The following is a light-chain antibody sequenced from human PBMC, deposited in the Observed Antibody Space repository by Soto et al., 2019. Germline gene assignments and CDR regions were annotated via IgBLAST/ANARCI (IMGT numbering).Light chain of an antibody. V-gene: IGLV2-23*01. J-gene: IGLJ2*01. Sequence: QSVLTQPASVSGSPGQSITISCTGTSSDVGSYNLVSWYQQHPGKAPKLIIYEGSQRPPGVSNRFSGSKSGNTASLTISGLQAEDEADYYCCSYAGSRAVVFGGGTKLTVL. CDR3: CSYAGSRAVV. CDR2: EGS. CDR1: SSDVGSYNL.